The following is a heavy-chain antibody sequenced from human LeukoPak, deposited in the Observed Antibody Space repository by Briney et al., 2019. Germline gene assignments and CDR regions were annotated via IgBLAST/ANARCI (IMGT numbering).Heavy chain of an antibody. CDR3: ARHGRRGRLVLGWPKDYFDY. CDR1: GGSISSSSYY. D-gene: IGHD1-7*01. J-gene: IGHJ4*02. CDR2: IYYSGST. V-gene: IGHV4-39*01. Sequence: SETLSLTCTVSGGSISSSSYYWGWIRQPPGKGLEWIGSIYYSGSTYYNPSLKSRVTISVDTSKNQFSLKLSSVTAADTAVYYCARHGRRGRLVLGWPKDYFDYWGQGTLVTVSS.